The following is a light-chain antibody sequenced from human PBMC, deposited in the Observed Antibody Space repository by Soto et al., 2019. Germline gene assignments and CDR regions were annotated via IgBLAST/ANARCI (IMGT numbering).Light chain of an antibody. CDR1: QSVSRN. CDR2: GAF. J-gene: IGKJ1*01. CDR3: QQYNDWTLT. Sequence: EIVMTQSPVTRSVSPGERATLSCRASQSVSRNLAWYQQKPGQAPSLLTYGAFTRATGIPARFSATGSGTEFTLTISRLQYEDFALYYGQQYNDWTLTFSQGTKVDIK. V-gene: IGKV3-15*01.